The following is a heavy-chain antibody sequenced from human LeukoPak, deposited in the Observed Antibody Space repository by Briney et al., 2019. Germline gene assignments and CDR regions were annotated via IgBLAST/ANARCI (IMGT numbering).Heavy chain of an antibody. CDR1: GYTFTSYY. CDR2: INPSGGST. V-gene: IGHV1-46*01. D-gene: IGHD3-22*01. J-gene: IGHJ4*02. Sequence: ASVKFSCKASGYTFTSYYMHWVRQAPGQGLEWMGIINPSGGSTTYAQKFQGRVTMTRDTSTSTVYMELGSLRSEDTAVYYCARGPVSRYYNSSGYSDYWGQGTLVTVSS. CDR3: ARGPVSRYYNSSGYSDY.